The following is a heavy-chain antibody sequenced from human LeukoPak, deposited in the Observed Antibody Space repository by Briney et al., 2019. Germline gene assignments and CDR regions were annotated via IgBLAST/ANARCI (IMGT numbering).Heavy chain of an antibody. J-gene: IGHJ4*02. D-gene: IGHD3-10*01. CDR3: AKDDGSGSSSGNDY. Sequence: GGSLRLSCAASGFTFSSYAMNWVRQAPGKGLEWVSAISGSGGGTYYADSVKGRFTISRDNSKNTLYLQMNSLRVEDTAAYYCAKDDGSGSSSGNDYWGQGTLVTVSS. CDR1: GFTFSSYA. CDR2: ISGSGGGT. V-gene: IGHV3-23*01.